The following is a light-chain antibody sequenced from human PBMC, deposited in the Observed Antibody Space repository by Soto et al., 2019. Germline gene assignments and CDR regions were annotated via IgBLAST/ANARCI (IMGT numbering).Light chain of an antibody. CDR3: AAWDDGLNGVV. V-gene: IGLV1-44*01. J-gene: IGLJ2*01. CDR2: SNT. CDR1: SSNIGSHT. Sequence: QSVLTQPPSASGTPGQTIAISCSGGSSNIGSHTVNWYQQLPGTAPRLLIYSNTQRPSGVPDRFSGSKSGTSASLAISGLQSEYEGDYYCAAWDDGLNGVVFGGGTQLTVL.